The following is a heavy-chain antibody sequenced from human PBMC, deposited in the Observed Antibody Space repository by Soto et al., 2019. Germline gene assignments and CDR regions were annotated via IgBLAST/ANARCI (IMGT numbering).Heavy chain of an antibody. V-gene: IGHV1-69*01. CDR3: ARAGTVPSYYYYGMDV. Sequence: QVQLVQSGAEVKKPGSSVKVSCKASGGTFSSYAISWVRQAPGQGLEWMGGIIPIFGTANYAQKFQGRVTSTADESTSTDYMELSSLRSEDTAVYYCARAGTVPSYYYYGMDVWGQGTTVTVSS. CDR2: IIPIFGTA. J-gene: IGHJ6*02. CDR1: GGTFSSYA. D-gene: IGHD2-2*01.